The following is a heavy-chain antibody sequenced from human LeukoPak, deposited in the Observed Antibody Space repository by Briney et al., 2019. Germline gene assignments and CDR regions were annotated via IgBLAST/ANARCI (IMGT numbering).Heavy chain of an antibody. CDR2: TYTSGST. CDR1: GGSISSYY. Sequence: SETLSLTCTVSGGSISSYYWSWIRQPAGKGLEWIGRTYTSGSTNYNPSLKSRVTMSVDTSKNQFSLKLSSVTAADTAVYYCARDRIVGATLDAFDIWGQGTMVTVSS. J-gene: IGHJ3*02. D-gene: IGHD1-26*01. CDR3: ARDRIVGATLDAFDI. V-gene: IGHV4-4*07.